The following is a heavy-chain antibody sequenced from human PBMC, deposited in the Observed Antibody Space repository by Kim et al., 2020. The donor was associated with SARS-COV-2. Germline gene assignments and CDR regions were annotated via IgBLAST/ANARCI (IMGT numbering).Heavy chain of an antibody. J-gene: IGHJ2*01. CDR1: GGTFSSYA. CDR2: IIPIFGTA. Sequence: SVKVSCKASGGTFSSYAISWVRQAPGQGLEWMGGIIPIFGTANYAQKFQGRVTITADESTSTAYMELSSLRSEDTAVYYCAGGGVVTATFHCYFDLWGRGTLVTDSS. V-gene: IGHV1-69*13. D-gene: IGHD2-21*02. CDR3: AGGGVVTATFHCYFDL.